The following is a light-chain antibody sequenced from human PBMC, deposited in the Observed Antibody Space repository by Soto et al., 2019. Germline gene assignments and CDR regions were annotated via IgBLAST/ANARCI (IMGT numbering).Light chain of an antibody. V-gene: IGLV1-40*01. J-gene: IGLJ3*02. Sequence: QSVLTQPPSVSGAPGQTVTISCTGSSSNIGRGYDVHWYQQVPGSAPRLLLSGDSNRPSGVPDRFSGSRSGTSASLAINGLQADDEGHYYCQAYDNRLSTLLFGGGTKLTVL. CDR3: QAYDNRLSTLL. CDR2: GDS. CDR1: SSNIGRGYD.